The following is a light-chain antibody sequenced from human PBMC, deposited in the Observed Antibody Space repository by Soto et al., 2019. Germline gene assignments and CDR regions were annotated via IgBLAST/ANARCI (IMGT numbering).Light chain of an antibody. V-gene: IGLV3-21*02. CDR2: NDN. J-gene: IGLJ2*01. Sequence: SYELTQSSSVSVAPGQTARISCGGNNIGSKRVHWYQHKAGQAPVLAVYNDNVRPSGIPERFSGSNSGNTATLIISRVEGGVEADYYFQVWYSSGDRIFGGGTKVTVL. CDR3: QVWYSSGDRI. CDR1: NIGSKR.